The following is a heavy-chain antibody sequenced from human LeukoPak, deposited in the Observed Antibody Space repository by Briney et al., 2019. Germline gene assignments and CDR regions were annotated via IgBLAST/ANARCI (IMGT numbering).Heavy chain of an antibody. CDR3: ATDGKVGIAAAGTGLYYGMDV. Sequence: RASVKVSCTVSGYTLTELSMHWVRQAPGKGLEWMGGFDPEDGETVYAQKFQGRVTMTEDTSTDTAYMELSSLRSEDTAVYYCATDGKVGIAAAGTGLYYGMDVWGKGTTVTVSS. J-gene: IGHJ6*04. CDR1: GYTLTELS. D-gene: IGHD6-13*01. CDR2: FDPEDGET. V-gene: IGHV1-24*01.